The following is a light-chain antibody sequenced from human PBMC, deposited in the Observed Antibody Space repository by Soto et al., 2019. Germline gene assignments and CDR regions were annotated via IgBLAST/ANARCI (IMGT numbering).Light chain of an antibody. CDR2: GAS. J-gene: IGKJ2*01. CDR1: QSVSSSY. CDR3: QQYGSSPGT. V-gene: IGKV3-20*01. Sequence: EIVLTQAPGTLPLSPVERATLSCRASQSVSSSYLAWYQQKPGQAPRLLIYGASSRATGIPDRFSGSGYGTDFTLTISRLEPEDFAVYYCQQYGSSPGTFGQGTKVEIK.